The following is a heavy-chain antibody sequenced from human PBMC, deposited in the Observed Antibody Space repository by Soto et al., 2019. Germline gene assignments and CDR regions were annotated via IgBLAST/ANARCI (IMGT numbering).Heavy chain of an antibody. CDR2: VSYDGTNK. Sequence: GGSLRLSCVASGFTFSDYAMHWVRQAPGKGLEWVAVVSYDGTNKYYADSVNGRFTISRDNSKNTLYLQMNSLRAEDTALYYCARCLWLGNNFYFYGMDVWGQGTTVTVSS. J-gene: IGHJ6*02. D-gene: IGHD3-10*01. CDR3: ARCLWLGNNFYFYGMDV. V-gene: IGHV3-30-3*01. CDR1: GFTFSDYA.